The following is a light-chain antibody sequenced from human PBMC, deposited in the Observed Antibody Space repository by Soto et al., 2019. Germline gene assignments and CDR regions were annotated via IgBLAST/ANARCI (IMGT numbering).Light chain of an antibody. CDR2: AAS. CDR1: HSISSY. V-gene: IGKV1-39*01. CDR3: QQSYSNRPYT. J-gene: IGKJ2*01. Sequence: DIQMTQSPSSLSASVGYRVTITCRASHSISSYLNWYQQKPGKAPKLLIYAASSLQSGVPSRFSGSGSGTDFTLTISSLQPEDFPTYYWQQSYSNRPYTFGQGTKLEIK.